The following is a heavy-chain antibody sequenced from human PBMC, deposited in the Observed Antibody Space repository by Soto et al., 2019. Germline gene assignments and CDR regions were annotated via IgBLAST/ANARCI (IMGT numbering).Heavy chain of an antibody. J-gene: IGHJ5*02. Sequence: QVKLVESGGAVVQSGRSLRLSCVASGFRFSSFAMHLVRQAPGKGLDWVAVLKSDGFTRDYVDSLKGRFTISRDNPRNTVYLQMNNLRPEDTAVYYCARPRSSLEWPPFDPWGHGTLVTVSS. D-gene: IGHD3-3*01. V-gene: IGHV3-30*03. CDR2: LKSDGFTR. CDR1: GFRFSSFA. CDR3: ARPRSSLEWPPFDP.